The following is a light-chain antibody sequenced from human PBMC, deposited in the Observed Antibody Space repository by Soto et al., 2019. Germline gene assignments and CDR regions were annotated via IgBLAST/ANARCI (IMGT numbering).Light chain of an antibody. CDR3: QQSCNLPLT. CDR2: DAS. CDR1: QSVSSY. J-gene: IGKJ4*01. V-gene: IGKV3-11*01. Sequence: IVVTQSPATLSLSPAERATLACRASQSVSSYLAWYQQKPGQAPRLLIYDASSLETGIPARFSGSGSGTDFTLTISSLQPEDFAAYYCQQSCNLPLTFGRGTKVDIK.